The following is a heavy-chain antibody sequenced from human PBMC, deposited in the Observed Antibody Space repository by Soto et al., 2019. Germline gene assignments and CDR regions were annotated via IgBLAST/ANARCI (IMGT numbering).Heavy chain of an antibody. Sequence: ASVKVSGKASGYTFTSYGISWVRQAPGQGLEWMGWISAYNGNTNYAQKLQGRVTMTTDTSTSTAYMELRSLRSDDTAVYYCATVSWDDNGDSGAFDIWGQGTMVTVSS. CDR3: ATVSWDDNGDSGAFDI. J-gene: IGHJ3*02. V-gene: IGHV1-18*01. CDR2: ISAYNGNT. CDR1: GYTFTSYG. D-gene: IGHD2-8*01.